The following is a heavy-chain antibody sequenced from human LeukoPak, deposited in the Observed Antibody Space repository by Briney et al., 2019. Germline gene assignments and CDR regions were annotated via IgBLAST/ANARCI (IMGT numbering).Heavy chain of an antibody. CDR3: ARGYGDKASNLYYYGMDV. V-gene: IGHV3-21*01. CDR1: RFTFSEHS. J-gene: IGHJ6*02. D-gene: IGHD4-17*01. CDR2: VSPNSDYI. Sequence: GGSLRLSCAASRFTFSEHSMHWIRQAPGKGLEWVSSVSPNSDYIFYADSLKGRFTISRDNSNNSLFLQMNSLRADDTAVYYCARGYGDKASNLYYYGMDVWGQGTTVTVSS.